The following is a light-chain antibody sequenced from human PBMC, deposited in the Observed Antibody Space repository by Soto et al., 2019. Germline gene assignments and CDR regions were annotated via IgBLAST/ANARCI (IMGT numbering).Light chain of an antibody. CDR3: AAWDDSLNGVV. J-gene: IGLJ2*01. Sequence: QSVLTQPPSVSAAPGQKVTISCSGSSSNIGNNYVSWYQQLPGTAPKLLIYDNNKRPSGIPDRFSASKSGTSASLAISGLQSEDEADYYCAAWDDSLNGVVFGGGTKLTVL. CDR1: SSNIGNNY. V-gene: IGLV1-51*01. CDR2: DNN.